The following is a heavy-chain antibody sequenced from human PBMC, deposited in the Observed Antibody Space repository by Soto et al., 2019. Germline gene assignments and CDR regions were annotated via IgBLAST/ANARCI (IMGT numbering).Heavy chain of an antibody. CDR2: IIPILGIA. CDR1: GGTFSSYT. Sequence: SVKVSCKASGGTFSSYTISWVRQAPGQGLEWMGRIIPILGIANYAQKFQGRVTITADKSTSTAYMELSSLRSEDTAVYYCARDWIRAVRGIIIQKTLTSHPDYWGQGTLVTVSS. CDR3: ARDWIRAVRGIIIQKTLTSHPDY. D-gene: IGHD3-10*01. V-gene: IGHV1-69*04. J-gene: IGHJ4*02.